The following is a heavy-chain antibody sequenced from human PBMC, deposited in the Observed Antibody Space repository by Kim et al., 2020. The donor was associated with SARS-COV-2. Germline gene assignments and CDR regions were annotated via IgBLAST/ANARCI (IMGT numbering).Heavy chain of an antibody. CDR2: MSSSSSYI. J-gene: IGHJ4*02. D-gene: IGHD6-13*01. Sequence: GGFLRLSCAASGFTFNKYIMNWVRQAPGKGLEGVSSMSSSSSYIYYADSVKGRFTISRDNAKNSLYLQMNSLRAEETAVEYCARAGRYSSSRTFDYWGRG. CDR1: GFTFNKYI. V-gene: IGHV3-21*01. CDR3: ARAGRYSSSRTFDY.